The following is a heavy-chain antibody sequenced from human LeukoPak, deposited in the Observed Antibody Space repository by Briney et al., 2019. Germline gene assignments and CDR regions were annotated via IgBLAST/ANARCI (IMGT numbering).Heavy chain of an antibody. CDR1: GYTFTSYA. Sequence: ASVKVSCKASGYTFTSYAMHWVRQAPGQRLEWMGWINAGNGNTKYSQKFQGRVTITRDTSASTAYMELSSLRSEDTAVYYYAREYYDILTGYYRYYFDYWGQGTLVTVSS. J-gene: IGHJ4*02. V-gene: IGHV1-3*01. CDR3: AREYYDILTGYYRYYFDY. D-gene: IGHD3-9*01. CDR2: INAGNGNT.